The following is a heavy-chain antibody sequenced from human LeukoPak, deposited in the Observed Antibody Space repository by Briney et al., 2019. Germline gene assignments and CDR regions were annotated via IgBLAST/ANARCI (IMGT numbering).Heavy chain of an antibody. CDR1: GFPFSKYG. J-gene: IGHJ4*02. V-gene: IGHV3-30*02. D-gene: IGHD2-8*01. CDR2: IQYDAKNE. Sequence: PGGSLRLSCAASGFPFSKYGMHWVRQAPGKGLEWVAYIQYDAKNEKYADSVKGRFTISRDNSRNTLYLQMSKMTVEDTAVCYCAKKKSGNGDRFDYWGQGTLVIVSS. CDR3: AKKKSGNGDRFDY.